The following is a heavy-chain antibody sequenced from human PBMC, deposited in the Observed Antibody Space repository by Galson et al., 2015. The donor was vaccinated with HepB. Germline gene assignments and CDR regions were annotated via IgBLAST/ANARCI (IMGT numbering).Heavy chain of an antibody. CDR1: GFTFSSYS. CDR3: ARSYYCANGVCYTGFDY. D-gene: IGHD2-8*01. V-gene: IGHV3-21*01. CDR2: ISSSSSYI. Sequence: SLRLSCAASGFTFSSYSMNWVRQAPGKGLEWVSSISSSSSYIYYADSVKGRFTISKDNAKNSLFLQMNSLRAKDTAVYYCARSYYCANGVCYTGFDYWGQGTLVTVSS. J-gene: IGHJ4*02.